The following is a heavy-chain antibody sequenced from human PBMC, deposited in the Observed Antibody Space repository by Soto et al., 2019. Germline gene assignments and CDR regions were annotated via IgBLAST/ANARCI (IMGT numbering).Heavy chain of an antibody. J-gene: IGHJ4*02. CDR1: GGSISSYY. V-gene: IGHV4-59*08. Sequence: QVQLQESGPGLVKPSETLSLTCTVSGGSISSYYWSWIRQSPGKGLEWIGYISDSVTTNYNPSLKSRVTVSVDTSKNQISLKLSSVTAAYTAVYFCASSCLKYEECGRASHSFDFWGQGTLVTISS. D-gene: IGHD2-21*01. CDR3: ASSCLKYEECGRASHSFDF. CDR2: ISDSVTT.